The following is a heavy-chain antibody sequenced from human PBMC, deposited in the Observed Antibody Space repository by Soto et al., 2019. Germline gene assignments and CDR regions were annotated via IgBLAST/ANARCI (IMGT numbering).Heavy chain of an antibody. CDR2: IYYSGST. V-gene: IGHV4-39*01. J-gene: IGHJ6*02. CDR3: ARHSGWYDYYYYYGMDV. D-gene: IGHD6-19*01. Sequence: SGTLSLTCTVSGGSISSSSYYWGWIRQPPGKGLEWIGSIYYSGSTYYNPSLKSRVTISVDTSKNQFSLKLSSVTAADTAVYYCARHSGWYDYYYYYGMDVWGQGTTVTVSS. CDR1: GGSISSSSYY.